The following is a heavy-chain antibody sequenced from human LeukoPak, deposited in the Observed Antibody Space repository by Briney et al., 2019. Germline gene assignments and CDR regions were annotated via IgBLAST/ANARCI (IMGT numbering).Heavy chain of an antibody. CDR2: IIPIIGTA. CDR1: GGTFSSYA. J-gene: IGHJ6*02. Sequence: GASVKVSCKASGGTFSSYAISRVRQAPGQGLEWMGGIIPIIGTANYAQKFQGRVTITADESTSTAYMELSSLRSEDTAVYYCARVIAVAGGHYYGMDVWGQGTTVTVSS. V-gene: IGHV1-69*13. D-gene: IGHD6-19*01. CDR3: ARVIAVAGGHYYGMDV.